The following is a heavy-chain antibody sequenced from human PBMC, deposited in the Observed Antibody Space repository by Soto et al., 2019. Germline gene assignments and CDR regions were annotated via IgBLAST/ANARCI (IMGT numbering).Heavy chain of an antibody. CDR3: AKDRSYDFWSGNGMDV. V-gene: IGHV3-30-3*01. Sequence: GGSLRLSCAASGFTFSSYAMHWVRQAPGKGLERVAVISYDGSNKYYADSVKGRFTISRDNSKNTLYLQMNSLRPEDTASYYCAKDRSYDFWSGNGMDVWGQGTSVTVSS. CDR2: ISYDGSNK. CDR1: GFTFSSYA. J-gene: IGHJ6*02. D-gene: IGHD3-3*01.